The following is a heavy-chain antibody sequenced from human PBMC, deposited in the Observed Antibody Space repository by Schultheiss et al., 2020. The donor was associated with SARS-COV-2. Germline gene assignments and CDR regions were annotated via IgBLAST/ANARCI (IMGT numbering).Heavy chain of an antibody. CDR2: INPNSGNT. CDR1: GGTFSSYA. CDR3: ARGIQRYCSSTKCYGGYMDV. D-gene: IGHD2-2*01. V-gene: IGHV1-8*02. J-gene: IGHJ6*03. Sequence: ASVKVSCKASGGTFSSYAISWVRQAPGQGLEWMGWINPNSGNTGYAQKFQGRVTMTRDTSISTAYMELRGLRSDDTAVYYCARGIQRYCSSTKCYGGYMDVWGKGTTVTVSS.